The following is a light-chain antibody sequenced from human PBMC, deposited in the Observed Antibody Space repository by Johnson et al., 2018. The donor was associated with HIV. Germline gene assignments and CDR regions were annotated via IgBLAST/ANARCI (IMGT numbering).Light chain of an antibody. J-gene: IGLJ1*01. Sequence: QSVLTQPPSVSAAPGQKVTISCSGSNSNIGNNYVSWFQQLPGTAPKLLIYENNKRPSGIPDRFSGSKSGTSATLAITGLQPGDEADYYCGTWDSSLSAYVFGTGTEVTVL. CDR1: NSNIGNNY. V-gene: IGLV1-51*02. CDR3: GTWDSSLSAYV. CDR2: ENN.